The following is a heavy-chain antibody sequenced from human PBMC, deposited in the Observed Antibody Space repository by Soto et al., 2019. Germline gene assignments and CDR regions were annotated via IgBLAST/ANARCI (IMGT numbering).Heavy chain of an antibody. Sequence: SGPTLVKPTQTLTLTCTFSGFSLSTSGVGVGWIRQPPGKALEWLALIYWDDDKRYSPSLKSRLTITKDTSKNQVVLTMTNMDPVDTATYYCAHSPSSGWSDYYYYMDVWGKGTTVTVSS. CDR3: AHSPSSGWSDYYYYMDV. CDR1: GFSLSTSGVG. D-gene: IGHD6-19*01. CDR2: IYWDDDK. J-gene: IGHJ6*03. V-gene: IGHV2-5*02.